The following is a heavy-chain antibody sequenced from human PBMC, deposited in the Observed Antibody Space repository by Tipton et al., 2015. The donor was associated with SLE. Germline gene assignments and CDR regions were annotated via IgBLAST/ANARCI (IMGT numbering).Heavy chain of an antibody. Sequence: TLSLTCTVSGGSISSYYWSWIWQPPGRGLEWIGYIYSSGSTAYNPSLKRRVTISVDTSTNQFSLTLSSVTAADTAVYYCSRYPYDCNGDHYYHYFRMDPWGQGTTVTVPS. J-gene: IGHJ6*02. CDR1: GGSISSYY. V-gene: IGHV4-59*01. CDR2: IYSSGST. D-gene: IGHD2-21*01. CDR3: SRYPYDCNGDHYYHYFRMDP.